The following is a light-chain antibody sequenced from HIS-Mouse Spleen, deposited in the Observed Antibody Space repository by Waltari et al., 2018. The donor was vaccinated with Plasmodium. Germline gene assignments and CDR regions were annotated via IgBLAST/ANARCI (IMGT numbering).Light chain of an antibody. CDR2: GAS. Sequence: EIVMTQSPATLSVSPGENATLSCRASQSVSSNLAWYQQKPGQAPRLLLYGASTSATGIPARFSGSGSGTEFTLTISSLQSEDFAVYYCQQYNNWSFTFGPGTKVDIK. CDR3: QQYNNWSFT. CDR1: QSVSSN. V-gene: IGKV3-15*01. J-gene: IGKJ3*01.